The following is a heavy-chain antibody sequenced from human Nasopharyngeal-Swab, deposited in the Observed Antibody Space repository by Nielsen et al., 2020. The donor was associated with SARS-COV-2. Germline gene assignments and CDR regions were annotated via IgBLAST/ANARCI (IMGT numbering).Heavy chain of an antibody. CDR1: GFTFDSYA. Sequence: GESLKISCAASGFTFDSYAMTWVRQAPGKGLEWVSSVTGSGGTTKYADSVKGRFTISRDNSNKKVYLQMHSLRAEDSGVYYCAKDRYCSGGACYFNGFDSWGQGTLVTVSS. D-gene: IGHD2-15*01. CDR3: AKDRYCSGGACYFNGFDS. CDR2: VTGSGGTT. J-gene: IGHJ4*02. V-gene: IGHV3-23*01.